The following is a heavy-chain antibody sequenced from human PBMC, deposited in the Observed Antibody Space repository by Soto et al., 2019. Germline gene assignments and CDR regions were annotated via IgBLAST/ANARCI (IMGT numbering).Heavy chain of an antibody. D-gene: IGHD2-2*01. CDR2: IIPIFGTA. V-gene: IGHV1-69*13. CDR1: GGTFSSYA. Sequence: SVKVSCKASGGTFSSYAISWVRQAPGQGLEWMGGIIPIFGTANYAQKFQGRVTITADESTSTAYMELSSLRSEDTAVYYRAKDIVVVPAAPTHHGYYMDVWGKGTTVTVSS. CDR3: AKDIVVVPAAPTHHGYYMDV. J-gene: IGHJ6*03.